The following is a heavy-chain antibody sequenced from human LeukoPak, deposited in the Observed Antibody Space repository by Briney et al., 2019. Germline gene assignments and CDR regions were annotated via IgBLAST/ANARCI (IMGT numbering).Heavy chain of an antibody. J-gene: IGHJ5*02. Sequence: RSSETLSLTCAVYGGSFSGYYWSWIRQPPGKGLEWIGEINHSGSTNYNPSLKSRVTISIDTSKNQVSLKLSSVAAADTAVYYCARVGGYANWFDPWGQGTLVTVSS. D-gene: IGHD3-16*01. CDR3: ARVGGYANWFDP. V-gene: IGHV4-34*01. CDR1: GGSFSGYY. CDR2: INHSGST.